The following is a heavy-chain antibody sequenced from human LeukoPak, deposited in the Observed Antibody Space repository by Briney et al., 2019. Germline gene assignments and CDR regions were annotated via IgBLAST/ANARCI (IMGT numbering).Heavy chain of an antibody. Sequence: GASVKVSCKASGYTFTSYGISWVRQAPGQGLEWMGWISAYNGNTNYAQKLQGRVTMTTDTSTSTAYMELRSLRSDDTAVYYCARIPFYYDSSGYLAFDIWGQGTMVTVSS. V-gene: IGHV1-18*01. J-gene: IGHJ3*02. CDR3: ARIPFYYDSSGYLAFDI. D-gene: IGHD3-22*01. CDR1: GYTFTSYG. CDR2: ISAYNGNT.